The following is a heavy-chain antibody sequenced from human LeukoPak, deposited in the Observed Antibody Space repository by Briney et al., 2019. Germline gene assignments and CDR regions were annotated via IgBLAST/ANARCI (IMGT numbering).Heavy chain of an antibody. D-gene: IGHD3-3*01. V-gene: IGHV1-18*01. CDR3: ARAEDQRYYDFWSGYYSNWFDP. CDR2: IGAYNGNT. CDR1: GYTFTSYG. J-gene: IGHJ5*02. Sequence: ASVKASCKASGYTFTSYGISWVRQAPGQGLEWMGWIGAYNGNTNYAQKLQGRVTMTTDTSTSTAYMELRSLRSDDTAVYYCARAEDQRYYDFWSGYYSNWFDPWGQGTLVTVSS.